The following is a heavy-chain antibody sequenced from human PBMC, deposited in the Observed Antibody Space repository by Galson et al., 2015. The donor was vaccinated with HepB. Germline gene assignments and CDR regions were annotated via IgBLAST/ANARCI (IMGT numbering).Heavy chain of an antibody. CDR3: ARGNSNWPVDY. J-gene: IGHJ4*02. D-gene: IGHD1-7*01. Sequence: ETLSLTCAVYGGSFSGYFWTWIRQPPGKGLEWIGEINHSGSTNYNPSLKSRVTISVDTSKNQFSLRLSSVTAADTAVYYCARGNSNWPVDYWGQGTLVTVSS. V-gene: IGHV4-34*01. CDR2: INHSGST. CDR1: GGSFSGYF.